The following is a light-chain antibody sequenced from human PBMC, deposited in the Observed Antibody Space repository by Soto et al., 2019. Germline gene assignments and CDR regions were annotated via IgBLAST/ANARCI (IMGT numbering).Light chain of an antibody. CDR3: SSYVTSNVVV. CDR2: EVY. Sequence: QSVLTQPPSASGSPGQSVTISCTGTRDDVGGYNYVSWFQHHPGKAPKLMIYEVYKRPSGVPARFSGSKSGNTASLTVSGLQAGDEAIYYCSSYVTSNVVVFGGGTQLTGL. CDR1: RDDVGGYNY. V-gene: IGLV2-8*01. J-gene: IGLJ7*01.